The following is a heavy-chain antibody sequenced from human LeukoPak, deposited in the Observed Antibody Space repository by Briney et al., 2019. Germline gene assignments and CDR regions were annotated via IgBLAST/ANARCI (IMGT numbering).Heavy chain of an antibody. Sequence: MASETLSLTCAVYGGSISTYYWSWIRQPPGKGLEWIGEINHSGSTNYNPSLKSRVTISVDTSKNQFSLKLSSVTAADTAVYYCARAAGEDGYNHGHFDYWGQGTLVTVSS. CDR3: ARAAGEDGYNHGHFDY. CDR2: INHSGST. V-gene: IGHV4-34*01. D-gene: IGHD5-24*01. CDR1: GGSISTYY. J-gene: IGHJ4*02.